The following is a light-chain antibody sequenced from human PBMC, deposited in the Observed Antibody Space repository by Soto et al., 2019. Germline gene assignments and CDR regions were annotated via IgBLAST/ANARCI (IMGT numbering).Light chain of an antibody. CDR1: QSVSSSY. CDR3: QQYGSSPYT. Sequence: EIVLTQSPGTLSLSPGERATLSCRASQSVSSSYIAWFQQKPGQAPRLLIYGASSRATGIPDRFSGSGSGTEFTLTISRLEPEDFAVYYCQQYGSSPYTFGQGTKLEIK. V-gene: IGKV3-20*01. CDR2: GAS. J-gene: IGKJ2*01.